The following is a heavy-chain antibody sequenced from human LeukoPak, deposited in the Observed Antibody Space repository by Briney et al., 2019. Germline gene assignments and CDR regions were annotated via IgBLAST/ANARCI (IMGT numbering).Heavy chain of an antibody. V-gene: IGHV3-43D*03. CDR1: GFTFDDYA. Sequence: PGGSLRLSCAASGFTFDDYAMHWVRQAPGKGLEWVSLISWDGGSTYYADSVKGRFTISRDNSKNSLYLQMNSLRAEDTALYYCAKDYYYDSSGGPFDYWGQGTLVTVSS. CDR2: ISWDGGST. D-gene: IGHD3-22*01. J-gene: IGHJ4*02. CDR3: AKDYYYDSSGGPFDY.